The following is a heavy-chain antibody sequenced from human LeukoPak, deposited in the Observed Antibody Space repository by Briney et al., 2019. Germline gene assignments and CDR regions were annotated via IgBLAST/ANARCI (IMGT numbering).Heavy chain of an antibody. V-gene: IGHV4-31*03. Sequence: PSETQSLTCTVSGISVSSGYYWSWLRPHPGKGLEYIGYIYYSGSTYYNPSLRSRVTISKDTSKNQFSLELTSVTAADTAVYFCASSRDSSLDYWDQGTLVTVSS. D-gene: IGHD2-21*02. J-gene: IGHJ4*02. CDR2: IYYSGST. CDR3: ASSRDSSLDY. CDR1: GISVSSGYY.